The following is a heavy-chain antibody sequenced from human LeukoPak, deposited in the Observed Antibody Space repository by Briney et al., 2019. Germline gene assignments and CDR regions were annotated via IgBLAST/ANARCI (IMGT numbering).Heavy chain of an antibody. CDR3: AREKSIATFDP. CDR2: IIPTFGTP. D-gene: IGHD6-6*01. J-gene: IGHJ5*02. Sequence: SVKVSCKASGGTFSNYAINWVRQAPGQGLEWMGGIIPTFGTPNYAQAFQDRVTITADESSSTPYIELSSLRSEDSAVYYCAREKSIATFDPWGQGTLVTVSS. CDR1: GGTFSNYA. V-gene: IGHV1-69*13.